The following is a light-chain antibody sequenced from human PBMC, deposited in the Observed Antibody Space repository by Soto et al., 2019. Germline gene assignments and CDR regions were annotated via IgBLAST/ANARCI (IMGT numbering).Light chain of an antibody. J-gene: IGKJ1*01. CDR1: QSLVYSNGNAY. V-gene: IGKV2-30*01. CDR2: QVS. CDR3: MQGTHWPWT. Sequence: DAVLTQSPLSLPGTLGQPAAISCRSSQSLVYSNGNAYLIWFQQRPGQSPRRLIYQVSTRDAGVPDRFSGSGSGTYFTLTISRVEAEDVGLYYCMQGTHWPWTFGQGTKVEIK.